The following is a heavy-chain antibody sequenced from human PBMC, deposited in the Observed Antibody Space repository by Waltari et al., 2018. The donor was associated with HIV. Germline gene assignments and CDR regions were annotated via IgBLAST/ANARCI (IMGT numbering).Heavy chain of an antibody. J-gene: IGHJ4*02. D-gene: IGHD6-19*01. CDR3: ARLRFGAVAGTGPFDY. V-gene: IGHV4-59*01. Sequence: QVQLQESGPGLVKPSETLSLTCTVSGGSISSYYWSWIRQPPGKGLEWIGYIYYSGSTNHNPSLKSRVTISGDTSKNQFSLKLSSVTAADTAVYYCARLRFGAVAGTGPFDYWGQGTLVTVSS. CDR1: GGSISSYY. CDR2: IYYSGST.